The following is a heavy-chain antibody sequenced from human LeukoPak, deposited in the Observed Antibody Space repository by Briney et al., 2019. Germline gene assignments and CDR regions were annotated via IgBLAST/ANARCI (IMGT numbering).Heavy chain of an antibody. CDR1: GGSISSYY. D-gene: IGHD3-9*01. CDR3: STLVLRPWYFDL. CDR2: IYYNGNT. Sequence: SETLSLTCTVSGGSISSYYWSWIRQPPGKGLEWIAYIYYNGNTYYNPSLKSRVTISLDTSKNQFSLKLSSVTAADTAVYYCSTLVLRPWYFDLWGRGTLVTVSS. J-gene: IGHJ2*01. V-gene: IGHV4-59*06.